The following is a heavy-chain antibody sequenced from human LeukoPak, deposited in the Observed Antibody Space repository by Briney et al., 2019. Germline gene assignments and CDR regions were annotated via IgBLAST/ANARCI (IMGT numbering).Heavy chain of an antibody. J-gene: IGHJ6*03. Sequence: GGSLRLSCTASEFTLSTNWMNWVRQAPGKGLEWVANINQDGSETFYVDSVRGRFTISRDNAKNSLYLQMNSLRADDTAVYYCASARSYYYYMDVWGKGTTVTISS. V-gene: IGHV3-7*01. CDR3: ASARSYYYYMDV. CDR2: INQDGSET. CDR1: EFTLSTNW.